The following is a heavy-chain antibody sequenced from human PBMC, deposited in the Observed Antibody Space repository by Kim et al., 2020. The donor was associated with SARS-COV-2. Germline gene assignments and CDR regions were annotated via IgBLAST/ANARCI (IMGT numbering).Heavy chain of an antibody. CDR3: ARGVFITGTTGYNYYYYGMDV. D-gene: IGHD1-20*01. CDR1: GYTFTSYG. V-gene: IGHV1-18*01. Sequence: ASVKVSCKASGYTFTSYGISWVRQAPGQGLEWMGWISAYNGNTNYAQKLQGRVTMTTDTSTSTAYMELRSLRSDDTAVYYCARGVFITGTTGYNYYYYGMDVWGQGTTVTVSS. J-gene: IGHJ6*02. CDR2: ISAYNGNT.